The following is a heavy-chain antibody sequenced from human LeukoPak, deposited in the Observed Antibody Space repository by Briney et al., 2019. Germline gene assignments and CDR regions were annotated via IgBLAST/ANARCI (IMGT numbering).Heavy chain of an antibody. CDR3: ARYDILTGYSPNFDY. CDR1: GFTFSSYE. V-gene: IGHV3-48*03. J-gene: IGHJ4*02. D-gene: IGHD3-9*01. Sequence: PGGSLRLSCAASGFTFSSYEMNWVRQAPGKGLEWVSYISSSGSTIYYADSVKGRFTISRDNAKNSLYLQMNSLRAEDTAVYYCARYDILTGYSPNFDYWGQGTLVTVSS. CDR2: ISSSGSTI.